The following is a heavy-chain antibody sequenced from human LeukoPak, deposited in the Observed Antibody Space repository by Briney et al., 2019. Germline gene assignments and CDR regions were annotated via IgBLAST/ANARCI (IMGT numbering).Heavy chain of an antibody. J-gene: IGHJ4*02. V-gene: IGHV3-53*01. Sequence: GGSLRLSCAASGFTVSNTYMSWVCQAPGKGLEWVSIIYSGGGTRYADSVKGRFTISRDNAKNSLSLQMNSLRAEDTAVYYCARDPGYRNYYDSSGYDFDYWGQGTLVTVAS. CDR1: GFTVSNTY. CDR2: IYSGGGT. CDR3: ARDPGYRNYYDSSGYDFDY. D-gene: IGHD3-22*01.